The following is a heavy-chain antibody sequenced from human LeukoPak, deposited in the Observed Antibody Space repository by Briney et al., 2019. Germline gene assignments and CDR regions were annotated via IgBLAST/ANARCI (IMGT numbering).Heavy chain of an antibody. CDR2: INHSGST. V-gene: IGHV4-34*01. D-gene: IGHD6-13*01. J-gene: IGHJ4*02. CDR3: ARGPGIAAAGTFADIDY. CDR1: GGSFSGYY. Sequence: SETLSLTCAVYGGSFSGYYWSWIRQPPGKGLEWIGEINHSGSTNYNPSLKSRVTISVDTSKNQFSLNLSSVTAADTAVYYCARGPGIAAAGTFADIDYWGQGTLVTVSS.